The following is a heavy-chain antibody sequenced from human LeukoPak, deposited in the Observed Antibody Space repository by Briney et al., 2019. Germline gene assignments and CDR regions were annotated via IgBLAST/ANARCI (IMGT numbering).Heavy chain of an antibody. CDR3: ARAYDSSGYYTTPWDY. CDR1: GGSISSYY. CDR2: IYYSGRT. V-gene: IGHV4-59*01. Sequence: SETLSLTCTVSGGSISSYYCSWIRQPPGKGLEWNGYIYYSGRTNYDPSLKSRVTISVDTSKNQFSMKLSSVTAADTAVYYCARAYDSSGYYTTPWDYWGQGTLVTVSP. D-gene: IGHD3-22*01. J-gene: IGHJ4*02.